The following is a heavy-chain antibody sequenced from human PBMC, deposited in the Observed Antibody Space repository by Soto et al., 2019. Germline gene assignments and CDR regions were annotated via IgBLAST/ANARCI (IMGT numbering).Heavy chain of an antibody. CDR1: GFTVSSNY. CDR2: IYSGGST. V-gene: IGHV3-53*01. CDR3: AREWVVIAAPNNQTKTLTPPLNYYGMDV. Sequence: GGSLRLSCAASGFTVSSNYMSWVRQAPGKGLEWVSVIYSGGSTYYADSVKGRFTISRDNSKNTLYLQMNSLRAEDTAVYYCAREWVVIAAPNNQTKTLTPPLNYYGMDVWGQGTTVTVSS. J-gene: IGHJ6*02. D-gene: IGHD6-6*01.